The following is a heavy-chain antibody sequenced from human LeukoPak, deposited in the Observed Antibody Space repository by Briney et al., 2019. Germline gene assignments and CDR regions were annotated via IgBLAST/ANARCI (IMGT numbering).Heavy chain of an antibody. Sequence: SVTVTCNLSGGTFSSYSISWVRQAPGQGLEWMGRIIPILGIANYAQKFQGRVTITADKSTSTAYMELSSLRSEDTAVYYCARGIVVPAGESRSEFDLCGQGTLVTVSS. CDR1: GGTFSSYS. V-gene: IGHV1-69*04. CDR2: IIPILGIA. J-gene: IGHJ5*02. D-gene: IGHD2-2*01. CDR3: ARGIVVPAGESRSEFDL.